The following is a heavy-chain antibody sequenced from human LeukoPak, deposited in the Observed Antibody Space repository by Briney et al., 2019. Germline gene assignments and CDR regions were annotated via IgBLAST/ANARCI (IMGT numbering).Heavy chain of an antibody. Sequence: SETLSLTCTVSGGSISSYYWSWIRQPPGKGLEWIGYIYYSGSTNYNPSLKSRVTISVDTSKNQFSLKLSSVTAADTAVYYCARAGYSGYDFDYWGQGTLVTVSS. CDR3: ARAGYSGYDFDY. CDR2: IYYSGST. D-gene: IGHD5-12*01. J-gene: IGHJ4*02. V-gene: IGHV4-59*01. CDR1: GGSISSYY.